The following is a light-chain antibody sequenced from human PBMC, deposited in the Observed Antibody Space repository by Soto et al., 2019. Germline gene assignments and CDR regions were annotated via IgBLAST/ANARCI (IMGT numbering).Light chain of an antibody. CDR3: QSSDSSLSAHVV. J-gene: IGLJ2*01. CDR1: SSNIGAGYD. Sequence: QSVLTQPPSVSGAPGQRVTISCTGSSSNIGAGYDVHWYQQLPGTAPKLLIYGNSNRPSGVPDRFSGSKSGTSASLAITGLQAEDEADYYCQSSDSSLSAHVVFGGGTKVTVL. V-gene: IGLV1-40*01. CDR2: GNS.